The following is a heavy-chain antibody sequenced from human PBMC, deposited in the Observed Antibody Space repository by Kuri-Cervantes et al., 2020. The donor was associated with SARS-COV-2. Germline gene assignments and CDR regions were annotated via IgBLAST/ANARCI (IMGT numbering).Heavy chain of an antibody. CDR3: AIGDSSWTHDAFDI. Sequence: GESLKIPWPASGFTFSDYYMSWIRQAPGKGLEWVSYISSSGSTISYAASVKSRFNISRDNAKNSLYLQMYSLRAEDTAVYYCAIGDSSWTHDAFDIWGQGTMVTVSS. D-gene: IGHD6-13*01. CDR2: ISSSGSTI. J-gene: IGHJ3*02. V-gene: IGHV3-11*04. CDR1: GFTFSDYY.